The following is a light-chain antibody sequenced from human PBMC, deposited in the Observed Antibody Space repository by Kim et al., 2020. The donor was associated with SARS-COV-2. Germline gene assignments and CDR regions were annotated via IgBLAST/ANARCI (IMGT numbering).Light chain of an antibody. J-gene: IGLJ2*01. V-gene: IGLV3-21*04. CDR3: QLWDTRSDRV. Sequence: SYELTQPLSVSVAPGKTATITCGGDNIGSKSVYWYQQKPGQTPVLVVYYSSDRPSGIPERFSGSNAGNTATLTISRVEAGDEADYYCQLWDTRSDRVFGGGPQLTVL. CDR1: NIGSKS. CDR2: YSS.